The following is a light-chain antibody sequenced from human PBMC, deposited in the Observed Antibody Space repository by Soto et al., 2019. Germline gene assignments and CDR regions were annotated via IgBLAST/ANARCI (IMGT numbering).Light chain of an antibody. CDR1: QTMRSSH. V-gene: IGKV3-20*01. CDR3: QHCGNSVT. J-gene: IGKJ4*01. Sequence: EIVLTQSPATLSLSPGDRATLSCRASQTMRSSHLAWYQQKPGQAPRLLIYTASTRTFDVPDRFSGSGSGTDFTLTITSLQPEDFAVYYCQHCGNSVTFGGGTRVEIK. CDR2: TAS.